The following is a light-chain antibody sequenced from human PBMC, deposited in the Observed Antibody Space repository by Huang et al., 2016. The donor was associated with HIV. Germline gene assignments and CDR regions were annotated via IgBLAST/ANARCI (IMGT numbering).Light chain of an antibody. J-gene: IGKJ4*01. V-gene: IGKV1-9*01. CDR1: QGISSY. Sequence: IQLTQSPSSLSASVGDRVTITCRASQGISSYLAWYQQTPGKAPKLLIYAASTLQSGVPSRCSGSGSGTDFTLTISSLQPEDFATYYCQQVNSYPRTFGGGTKVEIK. CDR2: AAS. CDR3: QQVNSYPRT.